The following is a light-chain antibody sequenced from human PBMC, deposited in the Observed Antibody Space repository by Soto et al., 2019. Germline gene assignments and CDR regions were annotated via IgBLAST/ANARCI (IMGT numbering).Light chain of an antibody. CDR3: QKYNNAPRA. V-gene: IGKV1-27*01. CDR2: AAS. CDR1: QGISNY. J-gene: IGKJ1*01. Sequence: DIQMTQSPSSLSASVGDRVTITCRASQGISNYLAWYQQKPGEVPKLLIYAASTLQSGVPSRFSGSGSGIDFTLTISSLQPEDVATYYCQKYNNAPRAFGQGTRVDIK.